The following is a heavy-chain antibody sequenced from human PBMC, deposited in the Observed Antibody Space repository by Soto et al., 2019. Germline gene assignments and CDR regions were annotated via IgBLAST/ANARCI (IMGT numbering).Heavy chain of an antibody. V-gene: IGHV1-18*01. D-gene: IGHD1-1*01. Sequence: QVHLVQSGAEVRKPGASVKVSCKGSGYTFTSYGIAWVRQAPGQGLEWMGWISAHNDNTNYAQKGQGRVTVTRDTSTSTAYMELRNMRSDGTAVYYCARGRYGDYWGQGALVTVSS. CDR2: ISAHNDNT. CDR3: ARGRYGDY. CDR1: GYTFTSYG. J-gene: IGHJ4*02.